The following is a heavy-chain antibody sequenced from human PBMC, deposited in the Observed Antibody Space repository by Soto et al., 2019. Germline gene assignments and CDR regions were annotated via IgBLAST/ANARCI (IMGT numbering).Heavy chain of an antibody. CDR1: GSSISTYS. D-gene: IGHD5-18*01. V-gene: IGHV4-59*01. J-gene: IGHJ4*02. Sequence: SETLSLTCTVSGSSISTYSWSWIRQPPGKGLEWIGYIDYSGNTNYNPSLKSRVTLSVDTSKNQFSLKLTSVTAADTAVYYCARSPSAMLSPNIWGQGTLVTVSS. CDR3: ARSPSAMLSPNI. CDR2: IDYSGNT.